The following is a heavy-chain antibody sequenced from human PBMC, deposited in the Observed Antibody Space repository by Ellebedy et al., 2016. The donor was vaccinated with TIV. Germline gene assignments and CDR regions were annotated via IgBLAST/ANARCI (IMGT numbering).Heavy chain of an antibody. CDR1: GFTFSRYA. D-gene: IGHD3-10*01. CDR3: ARVRGYYGSGSYHPLDY. Sequence: GGSLRLSXAASGFTFSRYAINWVRQPPGKGLYWVAVISSDGSNKYFADSVKGRFTISRDNSKNTLYLQMSSLRPEDTAVYYCARVRGYYGSGSYHPLDYWGQGTLVTVSS. V-gene: IGHV3-30*04. CDR2: ISSDGSNK. J-gene: IGHJ4*02.